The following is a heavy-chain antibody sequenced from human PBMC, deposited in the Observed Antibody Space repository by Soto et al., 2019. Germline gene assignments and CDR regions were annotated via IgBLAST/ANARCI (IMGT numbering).Heavy chain of an antibody. V-gene: IGHV3-30*18. J-gene: IGHJ5*02. Sequence: GGSLRLSCAASGFTFGSYGMHWVRQAPGKGLEWVAVISYDGSNKYYADSVKGRFTISRDNSKNTLYLQMNSLRAEDTAVYYCAKHHLLRIVPAHNWFDPWPQGTLVTVSS. D-gene: IGHD2-2*01. CDR2: ISYDGSNK. CDR1: GFTFGSYG. CDR3: AKHHLLRIVPAHNWFDP.